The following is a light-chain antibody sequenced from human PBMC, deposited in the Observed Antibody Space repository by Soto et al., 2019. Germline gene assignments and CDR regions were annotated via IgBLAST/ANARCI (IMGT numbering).Light chain of an antibody. J-gene: IGKJ1*01. CDR2: WAS. V-gene: IGKV4-1*01. CDR1: QSVLYSSNNKNY. CDR3: QQYYSTPRT. Sequence: DIVMTQSPDSLAVSLGERATINYKSSQSVLYSSNNKNYLAWYQQKPGQPPKLLIYWASTRESGVPDRFSGSGSGTDFTLTIGSLQAEDVAVYYCQQYYSTPRTFGQGTKVEIK.